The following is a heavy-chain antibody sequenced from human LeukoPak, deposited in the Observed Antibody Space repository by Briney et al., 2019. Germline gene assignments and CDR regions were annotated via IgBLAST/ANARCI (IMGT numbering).Heavy chain of an antibody. J-gene: IGHJ6*02. D-gene: IGHD3-16*01. Sequence: GGSLRLSCADAEFTFSSYSMNWARQAPGKGLEWVASINHNGNVNYYVDSVKGRFTISRDNAKNSLYLQMSNLRAEDTAVYFCARGGGLDVWGQGATVTVSS. CDR2: INHNGNVN. CDR3: ARGGGLDV. CDR1: EFTFSSYS. V-gene: IGHV3-7*03.